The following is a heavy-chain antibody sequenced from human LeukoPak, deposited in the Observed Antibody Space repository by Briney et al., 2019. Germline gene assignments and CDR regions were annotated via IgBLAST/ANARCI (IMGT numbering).Heavy chain of an antibody. D-gene: IGHD3-22*01. Sequence: GGSLRLSCAASGFTFSSYSMNWVRQAPGKGLEWVSSIISSSSYTFYADSVKGRFTISRDNAKHSLYLQMNSLRAGDTAVYYCARDYYDSRGYYVRDYWGQGTLVTVSS. CDR2: IISSSSYT. V-gene: IGHV3-21*01. CDR3: ARDYYDSRGYYVRDY. CDR1: GFTFSSYS. J-gene: IGHJ4*02.